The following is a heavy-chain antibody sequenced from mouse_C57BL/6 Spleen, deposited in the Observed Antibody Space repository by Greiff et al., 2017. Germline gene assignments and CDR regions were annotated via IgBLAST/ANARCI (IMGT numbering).Heavy chain of an antibody. CDR1: GFTFSSYA. Sequence: DVTLVESGGGLVKPGGSLKLSCAASGFTFSSYAMSWVRQTPETRLEWVATISAGDSYTYYPEKVKGRFTITRDNSNNNRYLQMSHLKSEDTAVYYCARPYYYGRFGYWGQGTTLTVSS. J-gene: IGHJ2*01. CDR3: ARPYYYGRFGY. D-gene: IGHD1-1*01. V-gene: IGHV5-4*03. CDR2: ISAGDSYT.